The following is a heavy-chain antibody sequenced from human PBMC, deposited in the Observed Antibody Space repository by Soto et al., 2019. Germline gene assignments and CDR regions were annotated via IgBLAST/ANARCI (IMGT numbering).Heavy chain of an antibody. CDR3: ARADCTGGTSCSRLDF. D-gene: IGHD2-8*02. V-gene: IGHV1-18*01. CDR1: GYTFTTYG. J-gene: IGHJ4*01. CDR2: ISPCSAYT. Sequence: ASVKVSCKASGYTFTTYGISWVRQAPGQGLEWMGWISPCSAYTNYAQRFQGRVTMTSDTSTSTGHMELSSLRSEDTAVYYCARADCTGGTSCSRLDFWGRGTLVTVSS.